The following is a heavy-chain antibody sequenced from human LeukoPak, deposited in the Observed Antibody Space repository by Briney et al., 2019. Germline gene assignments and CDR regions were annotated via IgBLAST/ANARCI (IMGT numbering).Heavy chain of an antibody. Sequence: SQTLSLTCTVSGGSISSGGYYWSWIRQHPGKGLEWIGYIYYSGSTYYNPSLKSRVTISVDTSKNQFSLKLSSVTAADTAVYYCARAPIFGVVIDYGMDVWGQGTTATVSS. D-gene: IGHD3-3*01. J-gene: IGHJ6*02. CDR2: IYYSGST. CDR3: ARAPIFGVVIDYGMDV. CDR1: GGSISSGGYY. V-gene: IGHV4-31*03.